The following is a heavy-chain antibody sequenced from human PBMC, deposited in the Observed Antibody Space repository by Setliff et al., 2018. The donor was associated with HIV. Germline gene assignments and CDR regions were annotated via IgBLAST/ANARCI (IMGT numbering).Heavy chain of an antibody. CDR3: ARDRRNTYYYESSGYSGAFDI. D-gene: IGHD3-22*01. Sequence: SETLSLTCTVSGGSISSGGYYWSWIRQHPGKGLEWIGFIYYSGSTYYNPSLKSRVTISVDTSKNQFSLKLSSVTAADTAVYYCARDRRNTYYYESSGYSGAFDIWGQGTRGTV. CDR2: IYYSGST. J-gene: IGHJ3*02. CDR1: GGSISSGGYY. V-gene: IGHV4-31*03.